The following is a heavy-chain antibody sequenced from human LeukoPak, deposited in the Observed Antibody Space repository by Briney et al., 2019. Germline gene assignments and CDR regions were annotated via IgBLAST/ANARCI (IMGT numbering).Heavy chain of an antibody. CDR1: GYTFTSYA. Sequence: GASVKVSCKASGYTFTSYAINWVRQAPGQGLEWMGWINPNSGGTNYAQKFQGRVTMTRDTSISTAYMELSRLRSDDTAVYYCARVVPAATAWAPLDAFDIWGQGTMVTVSS. CDR3: ARVVPAATAWAPLDAFDI. V-gene: IGHV1-2*02. J-gene: IGHJ3*02. CDR2: INPNSGGT. D-gene: IGHD2-2*01.